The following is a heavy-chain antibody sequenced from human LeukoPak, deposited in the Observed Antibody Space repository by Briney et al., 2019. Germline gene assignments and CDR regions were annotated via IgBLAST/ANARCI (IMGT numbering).Heavy chain of an antibody. CDR1: GGSISSGDYY. Sequence: SETLSLTCTVSGGSISSGDYYWSWIRQPPGRGLEWIGYIYYSGSTYYTPSLRGRVTISVDTSKNQFSLNLSSVTAADTAVYYCARGYSLDYWGQGTLVTVSS. CDR3: ARGYSLDY. V-gene: IGHV4-30-4*01. J-gene: IGHJ4*02. D-gene: IGHD5-18*01. CDR2: IYYSGST.